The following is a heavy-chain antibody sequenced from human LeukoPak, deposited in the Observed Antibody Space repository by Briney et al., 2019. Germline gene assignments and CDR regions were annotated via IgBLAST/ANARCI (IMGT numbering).Heavy chain of an antibody. J-gene: IGHJ3*02. CDR2: IYYSGST. V-gene: IGHV4-59*08. CDR1: GGSISSYY. CDR3: ARSRGVPGVDAFDI. Sequence: PSETLSLTCTVSGGSISSYYWSWIRQPPGKGLEWIGYIYYSGSTNYNPPLKSRVTISVDTSKNQFSLKLSSVTAADTAVYYCARSRGVPGVDAFDIWGQGTMVTVSS. D-gene: IGHD6-13*01.